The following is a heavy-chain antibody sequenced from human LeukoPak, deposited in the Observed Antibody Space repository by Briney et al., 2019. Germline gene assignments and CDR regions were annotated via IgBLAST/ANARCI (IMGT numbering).Heavy chain of an antibody. J-gene: IGHJ5*02. Sequence: PSETLSLTCTVSGGSISSYYWSWIRQPPGKGLEWIGYIYYSGSTNYNPSLKSRVTILGDTSKNQFSLKLSSVTAADTAMYYCARELRLYCSTTSCQNWFDPWGQGTLVTVSS. CDR1: GGSISSYY. D-gene: IGHD2-2*01. CDR3: ARELRLYCSTTSCQNWFDP. V-gene: IGHV4-59*01. CDR2: IYYSGST.